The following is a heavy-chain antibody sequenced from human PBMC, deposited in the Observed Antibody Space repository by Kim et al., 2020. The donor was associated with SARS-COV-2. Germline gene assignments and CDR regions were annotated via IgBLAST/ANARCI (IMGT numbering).Heavy chain of an antibody. CDR3: ARRACGGDCYWFDP. J-gene: IGHJ5*02. CDR1: GDTLTKYY. V-gene: IGHV1-46*01. Sequence: ASVKVSCKASGDTLTKYYMHWVRQAPGQGLEWMGIINPSGGSTSYAQKFQGRVTMTRDTSTSTVYMELSSLRSEDTAVYYCARRACGGDCYWFDPWGQGTLVTVSS. D-gene: IGHD2-21*02. CDR2: INPSGGST.